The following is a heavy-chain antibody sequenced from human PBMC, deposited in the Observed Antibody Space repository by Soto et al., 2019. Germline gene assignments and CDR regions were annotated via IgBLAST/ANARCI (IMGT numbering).Heavy chain of an antibody. V-gene: IGHV3-30*03. J-gene: IGHJ6*02. Sequence: GGSLRLSCAASGFTFSSYGMHWVRQAPGKGLEWVAVISYDGSNKYYADSVKGRFTISRDNSKNTLYLQMNSLRAEDTAVYYCARGKGIEETISHHYYGMDVWGQGTTVTVSS. CDR3: ARGKGIEETISHHYYGMDV. CDR2: ISYDGSNK. CDR1: GFTFSSYG. D-gene: IGHD6-13*01.